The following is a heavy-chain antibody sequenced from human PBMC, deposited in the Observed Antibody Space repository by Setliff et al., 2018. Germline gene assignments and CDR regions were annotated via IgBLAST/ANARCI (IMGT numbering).Heavy chain of an antibody. Sequence: ASVKVSCKVSGGTFINYGINWVRQAPGQGLEWMGRIIPRFGASTYAQKFRGRVTITADTSASTTYMALSSLRSEDTAVYYCAKDNGGNPDCDYWGQGTLVTVSS. CDR3: AKDNGGNPDCDY. V-gene: IGHV1-69*06. CDR2: IIPRFGAS. CDR1: GGTFINYG. J-gene: IGHJ4*02. D-gene: IGHD2-15*01.